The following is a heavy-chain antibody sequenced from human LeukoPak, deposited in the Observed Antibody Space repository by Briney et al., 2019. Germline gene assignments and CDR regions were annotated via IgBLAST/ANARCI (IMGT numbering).Heavy chain of an antibody. CDR3: ARKYCTTNSCSYAFDV. V-gene: IGHV4-34*01. J-gene: IGHJ3*01. Sequence: SETLSLTCAVYGGSFNGYYWSWIRQPPGKGLEWIGETSHSGSTNYNPSLESRVTISVDTSKKQFSLKLTSVTAADTAVYFCARKYCTTNSCSYAFDVWGQGTMVTVSS. D-gene: IGHD2-8*01. CDR2: TSHSGST. CDR1: GGSFNGYY.